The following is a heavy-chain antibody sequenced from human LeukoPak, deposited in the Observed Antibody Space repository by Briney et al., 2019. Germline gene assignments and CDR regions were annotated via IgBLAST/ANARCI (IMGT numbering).Heavy chain of an antibody. V-gene: IGHV3-48*03. J-gene: IGHJ4*02. CDR2: ISSSGSTI. CDR3: ARIQTGDFDY. D-gene: IGHD7-27*01. Sequence: GGSLRLSCSAPGFTFSSYEMTWGRQAPGKGLGWVSYISSSGSTIYYADSVKGRFTNSRDNAKNSLYLQMNSLRAEDTAVYYCARIQTGDFDYWGQGTLVTVSS. CDR1: GFTFSSYE.